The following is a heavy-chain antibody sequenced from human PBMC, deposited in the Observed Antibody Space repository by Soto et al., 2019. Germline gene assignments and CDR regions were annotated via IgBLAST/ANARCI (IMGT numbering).Heavy chain of an antibody. CDR1: GGSVSSSSYY. D-gene: IGHD3-9*01. CDR2: AYYSGST. Sequence: SETLSLTCTVSGGSVSSSSYYWGWVRQPPGKGLEWIGSAYYSGSTYYNPSLESRVTISVDKSKNQFSLKLMSLSAADTAVYFCARLEGLATISYYFDFWGPGALVTVSS. V-gene: IGHV4-39*01. CDR3: ARLEGLATISYYFDF. J-gene: IGHJ4*02.